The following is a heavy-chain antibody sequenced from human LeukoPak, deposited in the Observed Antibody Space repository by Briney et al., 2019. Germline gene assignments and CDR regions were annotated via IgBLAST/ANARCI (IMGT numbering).Heavy chain of an antibody. CDR1: GGSISSYY. Sequence: PSETLSLTCTVSGGSISSYYWSWIRQPPGKGLEWTGYIYYSGGTNYNPSLKSRVTISVDTSKSQFSLKLSSVTAADTAVYYCARDGYSSGWYDYWGQGTLVTVSS. J-gene: IGHJ4*02. CDR2: IYYSGGT. V-gene: IGHV4-59*01. D-gene: IGHD6-19*01. CDR3: ARDGYSSGWYDY.